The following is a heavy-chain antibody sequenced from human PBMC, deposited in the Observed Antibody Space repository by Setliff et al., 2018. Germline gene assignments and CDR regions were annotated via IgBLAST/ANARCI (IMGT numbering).Heavy chain of an antibody. V-gene: IGHV4-30-4*08. J-gene: IGHJ6*02. CDR1: GGSISSGDYY. D-gene: IGHD2-21*01. CDR3: ARGGEGALGIPYYGMDV. Sequence: SETLSLTCTVSGGSISSGDYYWSWIRQPPGKGLEWIGYIYYSGSTYYNPSLKSRVTISVDTSKNQFSLKLSSVTAADTAAYYCARGGEGALGIPYYGMDVWGQGTTVTVSS. CDR2: IYYSGST.